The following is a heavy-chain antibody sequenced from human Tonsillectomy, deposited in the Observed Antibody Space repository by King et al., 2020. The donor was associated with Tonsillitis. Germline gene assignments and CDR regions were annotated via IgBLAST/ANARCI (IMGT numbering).Heavy chain of an antibody. CDR2: IYYSGST. D-gene: IGHD5-24*01. CDR1: GGSISGYY. V-gene: IGHV4-59*08. CDR3: ARHESWLGDAYYSYYMDV. Sequence: QLQESGPGLVKTSETLSLTCTVSGGSISGYYWSWIRQPPGKGLEWIGYIYYSGSTNYNPSLRSRVTISVDTSKNQFSLKLSSVTAADTAVYYCARHESWLGDAYYSYYMDVWGKGTTVTVSS. J-gene: IGHJ6*03.